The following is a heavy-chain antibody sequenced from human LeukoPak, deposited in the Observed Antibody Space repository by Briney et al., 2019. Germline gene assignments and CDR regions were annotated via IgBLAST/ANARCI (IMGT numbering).Heavy chain of an antibody. CDR2: ISSSSSYI. Sequence: PGGSLRLSCAASGFTFSNYSMNWVRQAPGKGLEWVSSISSSSSYIYYADSVKGRFTISRDNAKNSLYLQMNSLRAEDTAMYYCARIMDLIGVHFDFWGQGTLVTVSS. V-gene: IGHV3-21*01. CDR1: GFTFSNYS. CDR3: ARIMDLIGVHFDF. J-gene: IGHJ4*02. D-gene: IGHD2-21*01.